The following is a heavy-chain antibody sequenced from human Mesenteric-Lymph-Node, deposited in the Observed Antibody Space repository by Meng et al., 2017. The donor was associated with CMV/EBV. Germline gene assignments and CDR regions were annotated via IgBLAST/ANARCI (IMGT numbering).Heavy chain of an antibody. V-gene: IGHV5-51*01. CDR3: ARPRYCTSTSCSTGRYYFDY. J-gene: IGHJ4*02. CDR1: GYSFTSYW. CDR2: IYPGDSDT. Sequence: KVSCKGSGYSFTSYWIGWVRQMPGKGLEWMGIIYPGDSDTRYSPSFQGQVTISADKSISTAYLQWSSLKASDTAIYYCARPRYCTSTSCSTGRYYFDYWGQGTLVTVSS. D-gene: IGHD2-2*02.